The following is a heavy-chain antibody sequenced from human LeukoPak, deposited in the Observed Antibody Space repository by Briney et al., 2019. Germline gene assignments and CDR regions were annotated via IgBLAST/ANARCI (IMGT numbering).Heavy chain of an antibody. CDR1: GFTFSSYW. CDR2: INSDGSST. D-gene: IGHD3-16*01. V-gene: IGHV3-74*01. J-gene: IGHJ6*02. CDR3: AGFWGYYYGMDV. Sequence: GGSLRLSCAASGFTFSSYWMHWVRHAPGKGLVWVSRINSDGSSTSSAASVKGRFTISRDNAKNTLYLQMNSLRAEDTAVYYCAGFWGYYYGMDVWGQGTTVTVSS.